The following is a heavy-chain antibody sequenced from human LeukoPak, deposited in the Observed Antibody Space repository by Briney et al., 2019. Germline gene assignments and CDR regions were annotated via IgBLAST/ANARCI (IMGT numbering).Heavy chain of an antibody. CDR3: ARDDIVVVVATYYYYGMDV. Sequence: PGGSLRLSCAVSGFTFTTYWLSWVRQSPRQGLEWVALIKEDGREKYYVDSVRGRFTISRDYAKNAVFLQMNSLTAEDTAVYYCARDDIVVVVATYYYYGMDVWDQGTTVTVSS. D-gene: IGHD2-15*01. V-gene: IGHV3-7*01. CDR1: GFTFTTYW. CDR2: IKEDGREK. J-gene: IGHJ6*02.